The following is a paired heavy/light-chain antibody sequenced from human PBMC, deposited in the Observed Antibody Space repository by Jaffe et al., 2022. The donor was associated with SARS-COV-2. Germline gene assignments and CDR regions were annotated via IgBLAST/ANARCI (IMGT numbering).Light chain of an antibody. CDR3: QAWDSSTVL. Sequence: SYELTQPPSVSVSPGQTASITCSGDKLGFNYAYWYQQKPGQSPVLVIYQASRRPSGIPERFSGSNSGNTATLTISGTQAMDEADYYCQAWDSSTVLFGGGTKLTVL. CDR1: KLGFNY. CDR2: QAS. V-gene: IGLV3-1*01. J-gene: IGLJ2*01.
Heavy chain of an antibody. Sequence: QVQLVQSGAEVKKPGASVKVSCKASGYTLIDYYMHWVRQAPGQGLEWMGWINPNTGDTNYAQKFQGTVTMTRDTSISTAYMELSRLRSDDTAVYYCAGNYASGNGMDVWGQGTTVTVSS. CDR1: GYTLIDYY. D-gene: IGHD3-10*01. CDR2: INPNTGDT. V-gene: IGHV1-2*02. CDR3: AGNYASGNGMDV. J-gene: IGHJ6*02.